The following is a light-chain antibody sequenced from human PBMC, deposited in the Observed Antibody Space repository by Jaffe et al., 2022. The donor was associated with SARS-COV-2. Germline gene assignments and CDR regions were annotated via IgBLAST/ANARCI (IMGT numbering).Light chain of an antibody. CDR2: WTS. Sequence: DIVMTQSPDSLAVSLGERATINCKSSQTVLSSSNNENYLAWYQQKPGQPPKLLIYWTSTRESGVPDRFSGSGSGTDFTLTISGLQAEDVAVYYCQQYYSFPWTFGQGTKVEIK. CDR1: QTVLSSSNNENY. V-gene: IGKV4-1*01. J-gene: IGKJ1*01. CDR3: QQYYSFPWT.